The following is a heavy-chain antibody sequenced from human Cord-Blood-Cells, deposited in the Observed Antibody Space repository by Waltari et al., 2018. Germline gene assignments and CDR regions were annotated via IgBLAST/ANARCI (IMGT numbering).Heavy chain of an antibody. D-gene: IGHD1-26*01. J-gene: IGHJ3*02. CDR1: GFTFSSFG. Sequence: EVLLVESGGGLVQPGGSLRLYCAAAGFTFSSFGMRWVSQAPGKGLEWVANIKQDGSEKYYVDSVKGRFTISRDNAKNSLYLQMNSLRAEDTAVYYCARDRVGADAFDIWGQGTMVTVSS. CDR2: IKQDGSEK. V-gene: IGHV3-7*01. CDR3: ARDRVGADAFDI.